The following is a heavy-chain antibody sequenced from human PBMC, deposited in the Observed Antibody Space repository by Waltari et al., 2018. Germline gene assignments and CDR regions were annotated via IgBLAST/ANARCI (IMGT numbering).Heavy chain of an antibody. J-gene: IGHJ4*02. CDR2: AYYGGTT. D-gene: IGHD4-17*01. Sequence: QLQLQESGPGLVKPSETLSLTCIVSGGSNNNNYYWGWVRQPPGKGLEWIASAYYGGTTRYNPSLKSRVTISLDTSKNQLSLDLSSVTAEDTAVYYCARLPDYHSNFDYWGQGTLVTVSS. CDR1: GGSNNNNYY. V-gene: IGHV4-39*01. CDR3: ARLPDYHSNFDY.